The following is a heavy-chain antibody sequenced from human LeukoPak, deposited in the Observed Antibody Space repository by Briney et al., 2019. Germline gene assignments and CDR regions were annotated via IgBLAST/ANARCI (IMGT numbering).Heavy chain of an antibody. D-gene: IGHD3-10*01. V-gene: IGHV3-48*01. Sequence: PGGSLRLSCAASGFTFSSYSMNWVRQAPGKGLEWVSYISSRSSTIYYADSVNGRFTISRDNAKNSLYLQMNSLRAEDTAVYYCARGARITMVRGVITKEDWFDPWGQGTLVTVSS. CDR1: GFTFSSYS. J-gene: IGHJ5*02. CDR3: ARGARITMVRGVITKEDWFDP. CDR2: ISSRSSTI.